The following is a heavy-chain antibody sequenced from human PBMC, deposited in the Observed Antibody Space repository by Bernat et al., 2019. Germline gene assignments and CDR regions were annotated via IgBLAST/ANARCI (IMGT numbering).Heavy chain of an antibody. Sequence: EVQLLESGGGLVQPGGSLRLSCAASGFTFSSYAMSWVRQAPGKGLEWVSGISGSYDTTYYADSVKGRFTISRDNSKNTLSLQMNSRRAEDTAFYYCAKNRGDSYSYFFDYWGQGALVTVSS. D-gene: IGHD2-21*02. J-gene: IGHJ4*02. V-gene: IGHV3-23*01. CDR1: GFTFSSYA. CDR2: ISGSYDTT. CDR3: AKNRGDSYSYFFDY.